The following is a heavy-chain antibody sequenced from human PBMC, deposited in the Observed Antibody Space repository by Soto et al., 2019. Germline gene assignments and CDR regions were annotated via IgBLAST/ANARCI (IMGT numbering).Heavy chain of an antibody. J-gene: IGHJ6*03. V-gene: IGHV3-33*01. CDR3: ARGYSYGFNYYYNMDV. Sequence: QVQLVESGGGVVQSGRSLRLSCAASGFTLSSYGMHWVRQAPGKGLEWVAVIWYDGSNKYYADSVKGRFTISRDNSKNTLYLQMNSLRAEDTAVYYCARGYSYGFNYYYNMDVRGKRTTVTVAS. CDR2: IWYDGSNK. CDR1: GFTLSSYG. D-gene: IGHD5-18*01.